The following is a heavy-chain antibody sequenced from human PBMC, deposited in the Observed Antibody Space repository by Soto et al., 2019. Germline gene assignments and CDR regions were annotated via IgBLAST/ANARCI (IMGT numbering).Heavy chain of an antibody. CDR3: ARDRVGAEKTLDAFDI. CDR2: ISYDGSNK. CDR1: GFTFSSYA. V-gene: IGHV3-30-3*01. D-gene: IGHD1-26*01. Sequence: QVQLVESGGGVVQPGRSLRLSCAASGFTFSSYAMHWVRQAPGKGLEWVAVISYDGSNKYYADSVKGRFTISRDNSKNTQYLQMNSLRAEDTAVYYCARDRVGAEKTLDAFDIWGQGTMVTVSS. J-gene: IGHJ3*02.